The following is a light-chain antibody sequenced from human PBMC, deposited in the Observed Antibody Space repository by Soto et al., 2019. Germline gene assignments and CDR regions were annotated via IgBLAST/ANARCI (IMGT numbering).Light chain of an antibody. CDR3: QQYNNWPPLN. V-gene: IGKV1-33*01. J-gene: IGKJ4*01. CDR1: QDISNY. Sequence: DIQMTQSPSSLSASVGDRVTITCQASQDISNYLNWYQQKPGKAPKLLIYDVSSLESGVPSRFSGSGSGTEFTLTISSLQSEDFAVYYCQQYNNWPPLNCGGGTKVDIK. CDR2: DVS.